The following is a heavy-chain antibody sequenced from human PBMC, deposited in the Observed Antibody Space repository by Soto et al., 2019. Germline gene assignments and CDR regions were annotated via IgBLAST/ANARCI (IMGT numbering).Heavy chain of an antibody. D-gene: IGHD2-21*02. CDR1: GESISSSSYY. J-gene: IGHJ4*02. CDR3: ARQRETVATQDYFDH. V-gene: IGHV4-39*01. CDR2: IYYSGRT. Sequence: PSETLSLTCIVSGESISSSSYYWGWIRQPPGKGLEWIGSIYYSGRTYYNPSFKSRVTISIDTSKNQFSLKLSSVTATDTAVYYCARQRETVATQDYFDHWCQGALVTVPQ.